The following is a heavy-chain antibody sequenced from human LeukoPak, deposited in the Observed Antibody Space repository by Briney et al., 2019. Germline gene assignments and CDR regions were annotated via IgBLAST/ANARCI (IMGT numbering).Heavy chain of an antibody. D-gene: IGHD6-25*01. CDR2: IKQDGSEK. CDR3: ASLGGSATIVDYFFDY. V-gene: IGHV3-7*01. CDR1: GFTFSNYW. J-gene: IGHJ4*02. Sequence: GGSLRLSCAASGFTFSNYWMSWVRQAPGKGLEWVANIKQDGSEKYYMDSVKGRFTISRDNARNSLYLQMNSLRAEDTAVYFCASLGGSATIVDYFFDYWGQGTLVTVSS.